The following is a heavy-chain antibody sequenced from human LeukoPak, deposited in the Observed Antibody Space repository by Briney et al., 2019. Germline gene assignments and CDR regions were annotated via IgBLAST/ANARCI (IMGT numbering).Heavy chain of an antibody. CDR3: TRVRGLNWFDP. J-gene: IGHJ5*02. V-gene: IGHV4-39*07. CDR1: GGSISSSSYY. CDR2: IYYSGST. Sequence: SETLSLTCTVSGGSISSSSYYWGWIRQPPGKGLEGIGSIYYSGSTYYNPSLKSRVTISLATSKNQFSLKLSSVTAADTAVYYCTRVRGLNWFDPWGQGTLVTVSS.